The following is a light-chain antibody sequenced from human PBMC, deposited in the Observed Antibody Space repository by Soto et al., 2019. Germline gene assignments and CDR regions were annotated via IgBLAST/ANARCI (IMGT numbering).Light chain of an antibody. J-gene: IGKJ2*01. V-gene: IGKV1-39*01. CDR3: QQSHGIPYT. CDR2: AES. CDR1: QTISTY. Sequence: DIQMTQSPSSLSAAVGDRVTITCRASQTISTYLNWYQQKPGKAPKLLIYAESSLQSGVPSRFTGSGSGTDFTLTISSLQPEDFATYYCQQSHGIPYTFGQGTKLEIK.